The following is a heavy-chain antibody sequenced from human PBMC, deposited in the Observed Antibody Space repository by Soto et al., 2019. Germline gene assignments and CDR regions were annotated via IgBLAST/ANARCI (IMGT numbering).Heavy chain of an antibody. D-gene: IGHD3-22*01. Sequence: EASVKVSCKASGYTFTSYGISWVRQAPGQGLEWMGWISAYNGNTNYAQKLQGRVTMTTDTSTSTAYMELRSLRSDDTAVYYCARGDYYDPYGPHDYWGQGTLVTVSS. CDR3: ARGDYYDPYGPHDY. CDR1: GYTFTSYG. V-gene: IGHV1-18*01. CDR2: ISAYNGNT. J-gene: IGHJ4*02.